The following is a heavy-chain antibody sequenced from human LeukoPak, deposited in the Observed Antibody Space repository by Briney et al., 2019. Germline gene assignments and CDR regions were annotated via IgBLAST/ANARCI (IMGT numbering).Heavy chain of an antibody. CDR3: ARPLGHPPSFDY. CDR1: GGSISSSSYY. CDR2: IYYSGST. Sequence: SETLSLTCTVSGGSISSSSYYWGWIRQPPGKGLEWIGSIYYSGSTYYNPSLKSRVTISVDTSKNQFSLKLSSVTAADTAVYYRARPLGHPPSFDYWGQGTLVTVSS. J-gene: IGHJ4*02. V-gene: IGHV4-39*01. D-gene: IGHD3-16*01.